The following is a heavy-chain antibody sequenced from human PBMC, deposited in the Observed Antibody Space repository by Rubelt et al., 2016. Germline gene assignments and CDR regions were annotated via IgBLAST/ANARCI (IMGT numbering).Heavy chain of an antibody. V-gene: IGHV3-23*04. CDR2: ISGSGGST. J-gene: IGHJ4*02. CDR1: GFTFSSYS. CDR3: AKDGGGSGYGNFDY. Sequence: EVQLVESGGGLIQPGGSLRLSCAASGFTFSSYSMNWVRQAPGKGLEWVSAISGSGGSTYYADSVKGRFTISRDNSKNTLYLQMNSLRAEDTAVYYCAKDGGGSGYGNFDYWGQGTLVTVSS. D-gene: IGHD3-10*01.